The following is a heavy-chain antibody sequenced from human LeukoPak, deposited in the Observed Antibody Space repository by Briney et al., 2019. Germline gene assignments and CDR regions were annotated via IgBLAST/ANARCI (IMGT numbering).Heavy chain of an antibody. J-gene: IGHJ4*02. Sequence: SQTLSLTCAVSGGSISSGGYSWTCFRHPQGKAWRWFGKIYHSGSTYYNPSLKSRVTISVDRSKNQFSLKLSSVTAADTAVYYCARAGDSSGYYEYYFDYWGQGTLVTVSS. CDR2: IYHSGST. CDR1: GGSISSGGYS. D-gene: IGHD3-22*01. V-gene: IGHV4-30-2*01. CDR3: ARAGDSSGYYEYYFDY.